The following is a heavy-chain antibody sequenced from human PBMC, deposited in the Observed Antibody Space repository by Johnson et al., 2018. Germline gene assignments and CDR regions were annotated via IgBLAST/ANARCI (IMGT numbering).Heavy chain of an antibody. CDR3: AKAVPTTRFAFDI. J-gene: IGHJ3*02. V-gene: IGHV3-23*04. D-gene: IGHD1-26*01. CDR1: GFTFISYA. CDR2: ISGSDDNT. Sequence: VQLVQSGGGLVQPGGSLRLSCAASGFTFISYAMSWVRQAPGKGLEWVSTISGSDDNTEYADSVKGRLTISRDRSKNTLFLQMNSLRAEDTAVYYCAKAVPTTRFAFDIWGRGTMVAVSS.